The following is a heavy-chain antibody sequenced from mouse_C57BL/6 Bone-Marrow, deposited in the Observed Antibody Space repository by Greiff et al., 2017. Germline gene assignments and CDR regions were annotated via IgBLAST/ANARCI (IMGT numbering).Heavy chain of an antibody. V-gene: IGHV7-3*01. CDR1: GFTFTDYY. J-gene: IGHJ2*01. CDR3: ASFYGSRYFDY. D-gene: IGHD1-1*01. Sequence: DVMLVESGGGLVQPGGSLSLSCAASGFTFTDYYMSWVRQPPGKALEWLGFIRNKANGYTTEYSASVKGRFTISRDNSQSILYLQMHALGAEDSSTYYCASFYGSRYFDYWGQGTTLTVSS. CDR2: IRNKANGYTT.